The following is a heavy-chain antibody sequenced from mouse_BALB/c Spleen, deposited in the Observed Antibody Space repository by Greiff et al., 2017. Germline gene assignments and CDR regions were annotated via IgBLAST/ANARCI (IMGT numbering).Heavy chain of an antibody. J-gene: IGHJ4*01. V-gene: IGHV5-17*02. CDR3: ARSKYGNYRYYAMDY. CDR1: GFTFSSFG. CDR2: ISSGSSTI. Sequence: EVKLMESGGGLVQPGGSRKLSCAASGFTFSSFGMHWVRQAPEKGLEWVAYISSGSSTIYYADTVKGRFTISRDNPKNTLFLQMTSLRSEDTAMYYCARSKYGNYRYYAMDYWGQGTSVTVSS. D-gene: IGHD2-10*02.